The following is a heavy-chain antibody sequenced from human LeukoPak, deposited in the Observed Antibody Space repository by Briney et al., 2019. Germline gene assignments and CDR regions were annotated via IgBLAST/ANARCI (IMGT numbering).Heavy chain of an antibody. CDR1: GFTFSSYG. CDR3: ARRRIVGSTDDAFDI. D-gene: IGHD1-26*01. CDR2: IWYDGSNK. Sequence: GGSLRLSCAASGFTFSSYGMHWVRQAPGKGLEWVAVIWYDGSNKYYADSVKGRFTISRDNSKNTLYLQMNSLRAEDTAVYYCARRRIVGSTDDAFDIWGQGTMVTLSS. J-gene: IGHJ3*02. V-gene: IGHV3-33*01.